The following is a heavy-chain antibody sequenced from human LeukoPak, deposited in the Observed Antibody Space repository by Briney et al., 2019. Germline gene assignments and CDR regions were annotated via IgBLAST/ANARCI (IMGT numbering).Heavy chain of an antibody. D-gene: IGHD6-13*01. J-gene: IGHJ4*02. CDR3: VKDLYKGDTSTWYYFDY. CDR1: GFTFSSYA. V-gene: IGHV3-64D*06. CDR2: INTSGDKT. Sequence: GGSLRLSCSGSGFTFSSYAIHWVRQAPGKGPEYVSVINTSGDKTYYADSVKGRFTISRDNSKNTVSLQMSSPRAEDTAMYYCVKDLYKGDTSTWYYFDYWGQGTLVTVSS.